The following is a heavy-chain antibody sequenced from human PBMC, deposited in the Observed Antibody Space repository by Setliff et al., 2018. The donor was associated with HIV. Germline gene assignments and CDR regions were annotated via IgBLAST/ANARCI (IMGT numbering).Heavy chain of an antibody. Sequence: ASVKVSCKTSGYTFTGYYMHWVRQAPGQGFEWMGRIDPKSGGTNYAQKFQGRVTMTRDTSMNTAYMELSSLRSEDTAVYYCARDPAPSSSASYFQHWGQGTPVTVSS. CDR1: GYTFTGYY. CDR3: ARDPAPSSSASYFQH. V-gene: IGHV1-2*06. J-gene: IGHJ1*01. CDR2: IDPKSGGT. D-gene: IGHD6-6*01.